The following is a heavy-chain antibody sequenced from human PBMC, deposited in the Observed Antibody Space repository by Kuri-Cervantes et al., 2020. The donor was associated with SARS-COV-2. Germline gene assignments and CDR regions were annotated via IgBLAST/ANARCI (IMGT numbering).Heavy chain of an antibody. CDR3: ARDGVKDDYGFSSY. D-gene: IGHD4-17*01. Sequence: GESLKISCAASESTFSSYAMNWVRQAPGKGLEWVSYISSSSSTIYYADSVKGRFTISRDNAKNSLYLQMNSLRDEDTAVYYCARDGVKDDYGFSSYWGQGTLVTDSS. CDR2: ISSSSSTI. CDR1: ESTFSSYA. J-gene: IGHJ4*02. V-gene: IGHV3-48*02.